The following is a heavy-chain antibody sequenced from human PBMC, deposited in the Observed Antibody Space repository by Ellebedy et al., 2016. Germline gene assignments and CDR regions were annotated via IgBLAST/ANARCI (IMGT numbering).Heavy chain of an antibody. D-gene: IGHD4-23*01. CDR2: IDYRGST. CDR1: GGSISSRSYY. J-gene: IGHJ6*02. Sequence: SETLSLTCTVSGGSISSRSYYWGWIRQPPGKGLEWIGSIDYRGSTYYNPSLKSRVTISVDTSKNQFSLKLSSVTAADTAVYYCAREHPRTVLDYGGRVYYYYGIDVWGQGTTVTVSS. CDR3: AREHPRTVLDYGGRVYYYYGIDV. V-gene: IGHV4-39*07.